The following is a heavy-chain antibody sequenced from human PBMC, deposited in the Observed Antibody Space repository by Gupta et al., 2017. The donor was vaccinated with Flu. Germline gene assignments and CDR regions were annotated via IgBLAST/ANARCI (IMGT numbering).Heavy chain of an antibody. J-gene: IGHJ6*03. CDR3: ATRIVVVPAAIQHYYYYMDV. CDR2: IIPIFGTA. D-gene: IGHD2-2*02. V-gene: IGHV1-69*01. Sequence: LEWMGGIIPIFGTANYAQKFQGRVTITADESTSTAYMELSSLRSEDTAVYYCATRIVVVPAAIQHYYYYMDVWGKGTTVTVSS.